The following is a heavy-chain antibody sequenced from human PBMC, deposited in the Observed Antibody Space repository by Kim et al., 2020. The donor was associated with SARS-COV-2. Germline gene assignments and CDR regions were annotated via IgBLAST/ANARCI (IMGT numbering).Heavy chain of an antibody. CDR2: IGTAGDT. CDR1: GFTFSSYD. D-gene: IGHD5-18*01. CDR3: ARGSGFLRGYSYGYLDY. J-gene: IGHJ4*02. Sequence: GGSLRLSCAASGFTFSSYDMHWVRQATGKGLEWVSAIGTAGDTYYPGSVKGRFTISRENAKNSLYLQMNSLRAGDTAVYYCARGSGFLRGYSYGYLDYWGQGTLVTVSS. V-gene: IGHV3-13*04.